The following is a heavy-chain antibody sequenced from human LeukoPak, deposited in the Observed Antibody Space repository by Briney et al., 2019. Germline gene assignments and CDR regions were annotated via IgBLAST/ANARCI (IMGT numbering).Heavy chain of an antibody. D-gene: IGHD3-9*01. Sequence: GGSLRLSCAASGFTFSSYGMIWVRQAPGKGLEWVSGISGSGGSTYVADSVKGRFTVSRDNSKNTLYLQMNSLRADDTAVYYCAKDQGTYYDILTGYAPDYWGQGTLVTVSS. J-gene: IGHJ4*02. V-gene: IGHV3-23*01. CDR3: AKDQGTYYDILTGYAPDY. CDR2: ISGSGGST. CDR1: GFTFSSYG.